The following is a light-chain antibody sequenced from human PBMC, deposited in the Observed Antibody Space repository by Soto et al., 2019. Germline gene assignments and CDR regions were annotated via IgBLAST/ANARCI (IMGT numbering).Light chain of an antibody. V-gene: IGLV1-40*01. J-gene: IGLJ1*01. CDR2: GNH. Sequence: QSVLTQPPSVSGAPGQTVTISCTGSSSNIGADYDVHWYQHLPGTAPKLLIYGNHNRPSGVPGRFSGSKSGTSASLAINGLQPEDEADYYCQSSARGLSGYVFGTGTKLTVL. CDR3: QSSARGLSGYV. CDR1: SSNIGADYD.